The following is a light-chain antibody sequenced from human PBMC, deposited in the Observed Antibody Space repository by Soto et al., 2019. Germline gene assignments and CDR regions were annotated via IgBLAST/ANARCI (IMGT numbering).Light chain of an antibody. CDR2: DAS. J-gene: IGKJ5*01. CDR1: QGISGA. CDR3: QQFHTYPVT. Sequence: GDRVTITCRASQGISGALAWYQQKPGRAPTLLIYDASSLESGVPSRFSGSESGTDFTLTISSLQAEDFATYYCQQFHTYPVTCGQGTRLEIK. V-gene: IGKV1-13*02.